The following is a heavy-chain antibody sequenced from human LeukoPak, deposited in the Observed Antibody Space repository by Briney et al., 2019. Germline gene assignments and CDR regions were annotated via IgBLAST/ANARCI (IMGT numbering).Heavy chain of an antibody. Sequence: PGGSLRLSCAASGFTFSSYAMSWVRQAPGKGLEWVSAISGSGGSTYYADSVKGRFTISRDNSKNTLYLQMNSLRAEDTAVYYCVKVRRSSGWYRGAFDIWGQGTMVTVSS. CDR1: GFTFSSYA. CDR2: ISGSGGST. J-gene: IGHJ3*02. V-gene: IGHV3-23*01. D-gene: IGHD6-19*01. CDR3: VKVRRSSGWYRGAFDI.